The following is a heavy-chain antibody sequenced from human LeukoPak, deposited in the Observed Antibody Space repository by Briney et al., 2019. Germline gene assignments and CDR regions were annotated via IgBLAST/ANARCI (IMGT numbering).Heavy chain of an antibody. Sequence: PSETLSLTCTVSGGSISSYYWSWIRQPAGKGLEWIGRIYTSGSTNYNPSLKSRVTMSVDTSKNQFSLKLSSVTAADTAVYYCARPYYYDSSGYFYYGMDVWGQGTTVTVSS. D-gene: IGHD3-22*01. J-gene: IGHJ6*02. V-gene: IGHV4-4*07. CDR2: IYTSGST. CDR3: ARPYYYDSSGYFYYGMDV. CDR1: GGSISSYY.